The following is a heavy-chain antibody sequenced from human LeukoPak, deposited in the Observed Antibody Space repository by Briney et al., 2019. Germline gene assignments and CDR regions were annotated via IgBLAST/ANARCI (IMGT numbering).Heavy chain of an antibody. CDR1: GGSISSYY. CDR2: IYYSGST. V-gene: IGHV4-59*01. D-gene: IGHD3-22*01. Sequence: PSETLSLTCTVSGGSISSYYWSWIRQPPGKGLEWIGYIYYSGSTNYNPSLKSRVTISVDTFKNQFSLKLSSVTAADTAVYYCARGYYYDSSGYFDAFDIWGQGTMVTVSS. CDR3: ARGYYYDSSGYFDAFDI. J-gene: IGHJ3*02.